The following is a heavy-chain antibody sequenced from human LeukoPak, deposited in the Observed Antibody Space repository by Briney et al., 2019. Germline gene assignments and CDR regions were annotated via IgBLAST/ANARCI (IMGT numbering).Heavy chain of an antibody. D-gene: IGHD1-14*01. J-gene: IGHJ4*02. CDR2: MYHSGDT. CDR3: ARVGRTPGDFDY. CDR1: GYSVSSGYY. V-gene: IGHV4-38-2*02. Sequence: SETLSLTCTVSGYSVSSGYYWGWIRQPPGKGLEWIASMYHSGDTYYNPSLKSRVTMSVDTSKNQFSLKLSSVTAADTAVYYCARVGRTPGDFDYWGQGTLVTVSS.